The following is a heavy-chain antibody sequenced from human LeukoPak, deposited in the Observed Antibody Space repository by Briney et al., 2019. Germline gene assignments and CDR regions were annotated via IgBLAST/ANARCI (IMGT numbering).Heavy chain of an antibody. V-gene: IGHV7-4-1*02. CDR1: GYTFTSYA. J-gene: IGHJ6*02. Sequence: GASVKVSCKASGYTFTSYAMNWVRQAPGQGLEWMGWINTNTGNPTYAQGFTGRFVFSLDTSVSTAYLQISSLKAEDTAAYYCARGRWGVVPAAMSHYYYGMDVWGQGTTVTVSS. CDR2: INTNTGNP. D-gene: IGHD2-2*01. CDR3: ARGRWGVVPAAMSHYYYGMDV.